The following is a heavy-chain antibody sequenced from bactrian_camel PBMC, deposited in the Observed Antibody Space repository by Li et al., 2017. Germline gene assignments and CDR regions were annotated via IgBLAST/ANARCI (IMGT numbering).Heavy chain of an antibody. Sequence: HVQLVESGGGSVKAGGSLRLPCTDPGFTSNGCAMNWYRQATGKQREWVSSITASGTTSYSNSVKGRFIISKDNNKYTLYLQMDNLKPEDTAMFYCAADLVCANGLVLLAKEYTFWGQGTQVTVS. J-gene: IGHJ4*01. D-gene: IGHD1*01. CDR2: ITASGTT. CDR1: GFTSNGCA. CDR3: AADLVCANGLVLLAKEYTF. V-gene: IGHV3S55*01.